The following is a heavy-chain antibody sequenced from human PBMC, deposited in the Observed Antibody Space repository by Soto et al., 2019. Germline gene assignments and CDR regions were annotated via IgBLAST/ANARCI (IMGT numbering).Heavy chain of an antibody. V-gene: IGHV1-18*01. D-gene: IGHD1-1*01. CDR1: GYAFTTYG. CDR2: ISAHNGNP. Sequence: QVHLVQSGAEVKKPGASVKVSCKGSGYAFTTYGITWVRQAPGQGLEWMGWISAHNGNPSYAEKLQGRVTVTRDTSTSTAYMELRSLRSDATAVYYCARGRYGDYWGQGALVTVSS. CDR3: ARGRYGDY. J-gene: IGHJ4*02.